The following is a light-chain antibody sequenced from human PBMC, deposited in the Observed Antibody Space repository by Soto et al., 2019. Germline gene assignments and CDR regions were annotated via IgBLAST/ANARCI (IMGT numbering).Light chain of an antibody. CDR3: QQYNSYRT. Sequence: DIQMTQSPSTLSESVGERVTITCRASQSISSWLAWYQQKPGKAPKLLIYKASSLESGVPSRFSGSGSGTEFTLTISSLQPDDFATYYCQQYNSYRTFGQGTKVEIK. CDR2: KAS. V-gene: IGKV1-5*03. J-gene: IGKJ1*01. CDR1: QSISSW.